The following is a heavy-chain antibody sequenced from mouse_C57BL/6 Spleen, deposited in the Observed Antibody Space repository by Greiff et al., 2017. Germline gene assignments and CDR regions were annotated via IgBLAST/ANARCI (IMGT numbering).Heavy chain of an antibody. J-gene: IGHJ1*03. V-gene: IGHV1-81*01. Sequence: QVQLKQSGAELARPGASVKLSCKASGYTFTSYGISWVKQRTGQGLEWIGEIYPRCGNTYYNEKFKGKATLTADKSSSTAYMQLRSLTSEDSAVYFCARKATYWYFEVWGTGTTVTVSS. CDR3: ARKATYWYFEV. CDR1: GYTFTSYG. CDR2: IYPRCGNT.